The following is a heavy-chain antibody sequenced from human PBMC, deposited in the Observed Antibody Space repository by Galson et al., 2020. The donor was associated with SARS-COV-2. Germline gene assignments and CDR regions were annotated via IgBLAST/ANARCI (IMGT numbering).Heavy chain of an antibody. CDR1: GFTFSSYW. J-gene: IGHJ6*02. D-gene: IGHD2-2*01. CDR2: IKQDGSEK. V-gene: IGHV3-7*01. Sequence: GESLKISCAASGFTFSSYWMSWVRQAPGKGLEWVANIKQDGSEKYYVDSVKGRFTISRDNAKNSLYLQMNSLRAEDTALYYCARDGKVVVPAAVYYYYGMDGWGQGTTVTVSS. CDR3: ARDGKVVVPAAVYYYYGMDG.